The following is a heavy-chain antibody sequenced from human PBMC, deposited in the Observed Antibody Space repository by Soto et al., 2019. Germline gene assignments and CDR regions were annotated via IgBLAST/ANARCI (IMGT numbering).Heavy chain of an antibody. CDR2: ISISGSSGSSTT. J-gene: IGHJ4*02. CDR1: GFIFSSYN. Sequence: EVQLVESGGGLVQPGGSLRLSCAASGFIFSSYNMNWVRQAPGKGLEWVSYISISGSSGSSTTYHADSVKGRFTISRDNAKNSLYLQMSSLRDEDTAVYYCARDGDSSSWTAFDYWGQGTLVTVSS. CDR3: ARDGDSSSWTAFDY. D-gene: IGHD6-13*01. V-gene: IGHV3-48*02.